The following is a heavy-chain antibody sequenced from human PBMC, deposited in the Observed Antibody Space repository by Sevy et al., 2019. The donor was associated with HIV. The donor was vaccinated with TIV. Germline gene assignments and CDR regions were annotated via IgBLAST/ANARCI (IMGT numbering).Heavy chain of an antibody. CDR3: AKRYSGNNPFDF. V-gene: IGHV3-23*01. J-gene: IGHJ4*02. D-gene: IGHD5-12*01. CDR2: ISGSGGTT. Sequence: GGSLRLSCAASGFTFSSYAMTWVRQAPGKGLEWVSIISGSGGTTYYADSVKGRFTISRDNSENTLYLQMNSLRAEDTAVYYCAKRYSGNNPFDFWGQGTLVTVSS. CDR1: GFTFSSYA.